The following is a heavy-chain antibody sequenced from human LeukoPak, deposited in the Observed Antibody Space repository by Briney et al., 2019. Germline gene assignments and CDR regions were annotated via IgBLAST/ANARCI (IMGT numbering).Heavy chain of an antibody. CDR2: ISSSGSTI. Sequence: GGSLRLSCAASGFTFSDYYMSWIRQAPVKGLEWVSYISSSGSTIYYADSVKGRFTISRDNAKNSLYLQMNSLRAEDTAAYYCASDLQSRDSGYDYLDYWGQGTLVTVSS. V-gene: IGHV3-11*04. CDR1: GFTFSDYY. CDR3: ASDLQSRDSGYDYLDY. D-gene: IGHD5-12*01. J-gene: IGHJ4*02.